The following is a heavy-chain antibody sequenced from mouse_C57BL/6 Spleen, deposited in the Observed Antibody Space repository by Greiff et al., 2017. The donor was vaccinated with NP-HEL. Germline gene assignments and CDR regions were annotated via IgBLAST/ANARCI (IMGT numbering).Heavy chain of an antibody. CDR2: IHPTSGST. V-gene: IGHV1-64*01. CDR3: ARVNYYGSSLYYFDY. CDR1: GYTFTSYW. Sequence: QVQLQQPGAELVKPGASVKLSCKASGYTFTSYWMHWVKQRPGPGLEWIGMIHPTSGSTNYNEKFKSKATLTVDKSSSTAYMQLSSLTSEDSAVYYCARVNYYGSSLYYFDYWGQGTTLTVSS. J-gene: IGHJ2*01. D-gene: IGHD1-1*01.